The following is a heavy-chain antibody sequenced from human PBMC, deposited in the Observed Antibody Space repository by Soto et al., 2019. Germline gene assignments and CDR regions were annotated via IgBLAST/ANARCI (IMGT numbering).Heavy chain of an antibody. D-gene: IGHD2-8*02. Sequence: QVQLQQWGAGLLKPSETLSLTCAVYGGSFSGYYWTWIRQPPGTGLEWIGEINHRGSTNYNPSLKSRVTISVDTSKNKCSLKLTSVTDADTAVYYCARDKITGLFDYWGQRTLVTVSS. CDR2: INHRGST. CDR1: GGSFSGYY. J-gene: IGHJ4*02. V-gene: IGHV4-34*01. CDR3: ARDKITGLFDY.